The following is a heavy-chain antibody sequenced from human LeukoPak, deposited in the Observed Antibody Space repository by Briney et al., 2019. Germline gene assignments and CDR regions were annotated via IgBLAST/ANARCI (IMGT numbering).Heavy chain of an antibody. CDR3: ARGCSSTSCWLRMDV. J-gene: IGHJ6*02. Sequence: SETLSLTCTVSGGSITNYYWSWIRQPAGKGLEWIGRIYTSGSTSYNPSLKSRVSMSIDTSKNQFSLKLSSLTAADTAVYYCARGCSSTSCWLRMDVWGQGTTVTVSS. CDR2: IYTSGST. D-gene: IGHD2-2*01. CDR1: GGSITNYY. V-gene: IGHV4-4*07.